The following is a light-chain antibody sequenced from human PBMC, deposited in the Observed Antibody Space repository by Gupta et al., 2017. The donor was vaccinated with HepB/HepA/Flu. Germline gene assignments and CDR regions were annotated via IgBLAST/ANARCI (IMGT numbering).Light chain of an antibody. CDR3: HQYHSWPYT. CDR1: QSVSSN. Sequence: EIVMTQSPATLSVSPGERATLSCRASQSVSSNFAWFQQKPGQAPRLLIYGAFTRATGIPARFSGSGSGTEFTLTVTSLQSDDFGVDYCHQYHSWPYTFGQGTKLEIK. CDR2: GAF. J-gene: IGKJ2*01. V-gene: IGKV3-15*01.